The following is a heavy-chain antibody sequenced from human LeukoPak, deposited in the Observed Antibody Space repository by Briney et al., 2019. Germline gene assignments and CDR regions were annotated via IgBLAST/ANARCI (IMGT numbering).Heavy chain of an antibody. D-gene: IGHD3-10*01. CDR2: INWNGGST. V-gene: IGHV3-20*04. CDR3: ARDQPAFTMVRGVDAFDI. Sequence: GGSLRLSCAASGFTFDDYGMSWVRQAPGKGLEWVSGINWNGGSTGYADSVKGRFTISRDNAKNSLYLQMNSLRAEDTALYYCARDQPAFTMVRGVDAFDIWGQGTMVTVSS. J-gene: IGHJ3*02. CDR1: GFTFDDYG.